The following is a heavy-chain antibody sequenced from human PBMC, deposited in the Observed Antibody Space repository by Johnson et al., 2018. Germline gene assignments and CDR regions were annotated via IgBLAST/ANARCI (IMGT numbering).Heavy chain of an antibody. CDR3: ARDGLAYGDYYDYMDV. V-gene: IGHV3-30*14. D-gene: IGHD4-17*01. Sequence: QVQLVQSGGGVVQPGRSLRLSCGASGFTFINYAMHWVRQAPGKGLEWVAFTSYDGRNKYYADSVKGRFTISRDNSKNTLYLQMNSLRVEDTAVYYCARDGLAYGDYYDYMDVWGKGTTVTVSS. CDR1: GFTFINYA. J-gene: IGHJ6*03. CDR2: TSYDGRNK.